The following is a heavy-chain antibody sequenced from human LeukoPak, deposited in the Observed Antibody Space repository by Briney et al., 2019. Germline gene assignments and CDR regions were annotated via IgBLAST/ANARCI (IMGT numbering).Heavy chain of an antibody. Sequence: PSETLSLTCTVSGGSISTYYWSWIRQPPGKGLEWTGYIYYSGSTNYSPSLKSRVTVSIDTSKNQFSLKLTSVTAADAAVYYCARNGGSYTFDIWGQGTMVTVSS. D-gene: IGHD1-26*01. CDR2: IYYSGST. CDR3: ARNGGSYTFDI. J-gene: IGHJ3*02. CDR1: GGSISTYY. V-gene: IGHV4-59*01.